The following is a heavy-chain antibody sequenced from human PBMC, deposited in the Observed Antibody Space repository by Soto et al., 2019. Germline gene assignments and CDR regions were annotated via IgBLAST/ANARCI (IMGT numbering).Heavy chain of an antibody. CDR2: ISNDGRDK. V-gene: IGHV3-30*18. J-gene: IGHJ4*02. CDR1: GLSFSTYG. CDR3: ANQAAAGNPDGDY. Sequence: VGSLRLSCAASGLSFSTYGMHWVRQAPGKGLEWVAVISNDGRDKYYADSVRGRFTISRDDSKNTLFLQMNSLRPEDTAVYYCANQAAAGNPDGDYWGQGTLVTVSS. D-gene: IGHD6-13*01.